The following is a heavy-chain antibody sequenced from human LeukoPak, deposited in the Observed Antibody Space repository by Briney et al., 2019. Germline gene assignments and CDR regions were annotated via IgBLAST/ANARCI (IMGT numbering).Heavy chain of an antibody. CDR2: IYTSGST. V-gene: IGHV4-4*07. CDR1: GGSISSYY. D-gene: IGHD2-15*01. Sequence: SETLSLTCTVSGGSISSYYWSWIRQPAGKGLEWIGRIYTSGSTNYNPSLKSRVTTSVDTSKNQFSLKLSSVTAADTAVYYCARGLSCSGDSCYSGWFDPWGQGTLVTVSS. CDR3: ARGLSCSGDSCYSGWFDP. J-gene: IGHJ5*02.